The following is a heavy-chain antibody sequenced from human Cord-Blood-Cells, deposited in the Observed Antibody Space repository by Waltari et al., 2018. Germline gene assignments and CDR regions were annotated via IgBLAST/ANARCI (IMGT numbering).Heavy chain of an antibody. CDR3: ATPFIAAAGTGPFDY. D-gene: IGHD6-13*01. CDR1: GGSISSSSYY. CDR2: IYYSGST. J-gene: IGHJ4*02. V-gene: IGHV4-39*01. Sequence: QLQLQESGPGLVKPSETLSLTCTVSGGSISSSSYYWGWIRQPPGKGLEWIGSIYYSGSTYYNPSLKSRVTISVDTSENQFSLKLSSVTAADTAVYYCATPFIAAAGTGPFDYWGQGTLVTVSS.